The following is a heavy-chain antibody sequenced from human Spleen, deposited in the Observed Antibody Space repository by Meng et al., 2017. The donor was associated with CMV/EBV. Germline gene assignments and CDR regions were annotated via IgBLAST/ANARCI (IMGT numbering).Heavy chain of an antibody. CDR3: AKDGYEYVWGSLDS. J-gene: IGHJ4*02. Sequence: SGFTFSNYAMSWIRQTPGKGLEWVAAITGSGGSTHYADSVRRRFTISRDKSKNTLYLQMNSLRVEDTAVYYCAKDGYEYVWGSLDSWGQGTLVTVSS. CDR2: ITGSGGST. V-gene: IGHV3-23*01. D-gene: IGHD3-16*01. CDR1: GFTFSNYA.